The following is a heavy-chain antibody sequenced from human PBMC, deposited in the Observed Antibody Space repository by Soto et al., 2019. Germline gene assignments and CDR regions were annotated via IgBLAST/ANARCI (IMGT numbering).Heavy chain of an antibody. J-gene: IGHJ6*02. CDR2: ISSSSSYI. CDR3: ARDGGGQYYDFWSGFPPYGMDV. CDR1: GFTFSSYS. V-gene: IGHV3-21*01. Sequence: PGGSLRLSYAASGFTFSSYSMNWVRQAPGKVLEWVSSISSSSSYIYYADSVKGRFTISRDNAKNSLYLQMNSLRAEDTAVYYCARDGGGQYYDFWSGFPPYGMDVWGQGTTVTVSS. D-gene: IGHD3-3*01.